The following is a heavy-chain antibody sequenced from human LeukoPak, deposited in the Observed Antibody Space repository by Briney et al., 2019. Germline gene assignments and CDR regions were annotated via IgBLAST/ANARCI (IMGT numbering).Heavy chain of an antibody. D-gene: IGHD1-14*01. Sequence: GGSLRLSCSASGFTFSDHAMSWFRRAPGKGLEWVGLIRSNTYGGTTENAASVRGRFIISRDDSESIAYLQMNSLKTEDTAVYYCSRGGNLDPSDYWGQGSLVTVSS. J-gene: IGHJ4*02. CDR2: IRSNTYGGTT. CDR3: SRGGNLDPSDY. V-gene: IGHV3-49*03. CDR1: GFTFSDHA.